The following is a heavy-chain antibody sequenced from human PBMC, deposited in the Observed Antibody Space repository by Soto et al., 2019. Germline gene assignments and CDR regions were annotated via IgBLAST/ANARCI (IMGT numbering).Heavy chain of an antibody. CDR1: GFTFSNYA. V-gene: IGHV3-23*01. Sequence: GGSLRLSCASSGFTFSNYAMIWVRQAPGKGLEWVSTIDDSGTVTHYAESVEGRFTISRDNSKNTLYLQVNSLRAEDTAIYYCAKDNIVVVPAAMYHLWGQGTLVTVSS. CDR3: AKDNIVVVPAAMYHL. CDR2: IDDSGTVT. D-gene: IGHD2-2*01. J-gene: IGHJ4*02.